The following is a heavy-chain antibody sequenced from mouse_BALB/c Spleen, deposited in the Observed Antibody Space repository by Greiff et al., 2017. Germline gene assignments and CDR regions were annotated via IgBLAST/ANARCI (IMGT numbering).Heavy chain of an antibody. J-gene: IGHJ4*01. CDR2: INPGSGGT. CDR3: ARGGLDAMDY. Sequence: VQLQQSGAELVRPGTSVKVSCKASGYAFTNYLIEWVKQRPGQGLGWIGVINPGSGGTNYNEKFKGKATLTADKSSSTAYMQLSSLTSDDSAVYFCARGGLDAMDYWGQGTSVTVSS. CDR1: GYAFTNYL. V-gene: IGHV1-54*01.